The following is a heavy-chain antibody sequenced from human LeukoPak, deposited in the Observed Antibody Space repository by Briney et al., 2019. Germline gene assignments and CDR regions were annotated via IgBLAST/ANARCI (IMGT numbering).Heavy chain of an antibody. CDR3: ARSRYYGSGSYYMDV. CDR2: IYPGDSDT. Sequence: GESLKISCKGSGYSFTSYRIGWVRQMPGKGLEWMGIIYPGDSDTRYSPSFQGQVTISADKSISTAYLQWSSLKASDTAMYYCARSRYYGSGSYYMDVWGKGTTVTVSS. J-gene: IGHJ6*03. CDR1: GYSFTSYR. D-gene: IGHD3-10*01. V-gene: IGHV5-51*01.